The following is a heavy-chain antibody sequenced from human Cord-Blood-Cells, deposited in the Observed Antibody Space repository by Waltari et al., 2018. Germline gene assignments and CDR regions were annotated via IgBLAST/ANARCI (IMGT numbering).Heavy chain of an antibody. D-gene: IGHD2-2*01. CDR3: ARSSGIVVVPAAERNYYGMDV. CDR1: GGSISSSNW. V-gene: IGHV4-4*02. Sequence: QVQLQESGPGLVKPSGTLSLTCAVPGGSISSSNWWSWVRQPPGSGLEWIGEIYHSGSTNYNPSLKSRVTISVDKSKNQFSLKLSSVTAADTAVYYCARSSGIVVVPAAERNYYGMDVWGQGTTVTVSS. J-gene: IGHJ6*02. CDR2: IYHSGST.